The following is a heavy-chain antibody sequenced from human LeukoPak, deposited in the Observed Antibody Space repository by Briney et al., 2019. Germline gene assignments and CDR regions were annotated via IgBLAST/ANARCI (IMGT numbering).Heavy chain of an antibody. CDR2: IYHSGST. CDR1: GGSISSGGYS. CDR3: ARGRILCWGSFDL. D-gene: IGHD7-27*01. J-gene: IGHJ2*01. V-gene: IGHV4-30-2*01. Sequence: SQTLSLTCAVSGGSISSGGYSWSWIRQPPGKGLEWIGYIYHSGSTYYNPSLKSRVTISVDRSKNQFSLKLSSVTAADTAVYYCARGRILCWGSFDLWGRGTLVTVSS.